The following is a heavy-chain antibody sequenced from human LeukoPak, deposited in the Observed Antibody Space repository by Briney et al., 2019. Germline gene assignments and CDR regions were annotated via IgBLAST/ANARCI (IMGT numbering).Heavy chain of an antibody. CDR2: ISSSSYI. Sequence: GGSLRLSCAASGFTFSSYSMNWVRQAPGKGLEWVSSISSSSYIYYADSVKGRFTISRDNAKNSLYLQMNSLRAEDTAVYYCARDSASRGALTDYWGQGTLVTVSS. CDR3: ARDSASRGALTDY. D-gene: IGHD3-10*01. J-gene: IGHJ4*02. V-gene: IGHV3-21*01. CDR1: GFTFSSYS.